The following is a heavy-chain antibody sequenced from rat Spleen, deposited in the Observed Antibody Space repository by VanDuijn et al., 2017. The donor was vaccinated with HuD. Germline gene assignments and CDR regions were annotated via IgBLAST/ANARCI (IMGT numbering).Heavy chain of an antibody. D-gene: IGHD5-1*01. J-gene: IGHJ2*01. CDR1: GFTFSNYD. CDR3: ASNWAPY. CDR2: ISTGGGNT. V-gene: IGHV5S23*01. Sequence: EVQLVESGGGLVQPGRSLKLSCAASGFTFSNYDMAWVRQAPTKGLEWVASISTGGGNTYYQDSVKGRFTISRDNAKSTLYLQMDSLRSEDTATYYCASNWAPYWGQGVMVTVSS.